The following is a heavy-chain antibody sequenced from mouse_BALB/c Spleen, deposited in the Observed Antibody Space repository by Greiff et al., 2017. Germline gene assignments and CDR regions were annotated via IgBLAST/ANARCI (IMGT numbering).Heavy chain of an antibody. CDR2: INPSSGYT. J-gene: IGHJ4*01. CDR3: ARVEVYDYDAMDY. V-gene: IGHV1-4*01. CDR1: GYTFTSYT. D-gene: IGHD1-3*01. Sequence: QVQLQQSGAELARPGASVKMSCKASGYTFTSYTMHWVKQRPGQGLEWIGYINPSSGYTNYNQKFKDKATLTADKSSSTAYMQLSSLTSEDSAVYYCARVEVYDYDAMDYWGQGTSVTVSS.